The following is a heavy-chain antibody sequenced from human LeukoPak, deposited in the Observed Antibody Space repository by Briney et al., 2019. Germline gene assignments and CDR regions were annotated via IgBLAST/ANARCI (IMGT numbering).Heavy chain of an antibody. CDR3: ARIGAMVEPSDY. J-gene: IGHJ4*02. V-gene: IGHV3-21*01. Sequence: NPGGSLRLSCAASGFTFSSYSMNWVRQAPGKGLEWVSSISSSSSYIYYADSVKGRFTISRDNAKNSLYLQMNSLRAEDTAVYYCARIGAMVEPSDYWGQGTLVTVSS. CDR1: GFTFSSYS. D-gene: IGHD5-18*01. CDR2: ISSSSSYI.